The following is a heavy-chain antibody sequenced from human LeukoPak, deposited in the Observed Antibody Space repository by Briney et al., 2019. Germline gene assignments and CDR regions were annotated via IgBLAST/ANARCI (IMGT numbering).Heavy chain of an antibody. J-gene: IGHJ4*02. CDR1: GGSFSGYY. Sequence: SETLSLTCAVYGGSFSGYYWSWIRQPPGKGLEWIGEINHSGSTNYNPSLKSRVTISVDTSKNQFSLKLSSVTAADTAVYYCARSFYDFWSGPCLFDYWGQGTLVTVSS. V-gene: IGHV4-34*01. D-gene: IGHD3-3*01. CDR3: ARSFYDFWSGPCLFDY. CDR2: INHSGST.